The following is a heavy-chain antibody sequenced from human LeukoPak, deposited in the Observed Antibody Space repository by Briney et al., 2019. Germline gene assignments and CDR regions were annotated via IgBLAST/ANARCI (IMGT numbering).Heavy chain of an antibody. V-gene: IGHV4-59*01. J-gene: IGHJ4*02. Sequence: SETLSLTCTVSGGSISSYYWNWIRQPPGKGLEWIWYIYYSGSTNYNPSLKSRVTISVDTSKNQFSLKLSSVTAADTAVYYCARMNYISSGWGSPFDYWGQGTLVTVSS. D-gene: IGHD1-7*01. CDR1: GGSISSYY. CDR2: IYYSGST. CDR3: ARMNYISSGWGSPFDY.